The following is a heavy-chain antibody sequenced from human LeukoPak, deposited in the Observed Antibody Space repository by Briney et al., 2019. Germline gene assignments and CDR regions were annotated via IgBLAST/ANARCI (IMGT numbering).Heavy chain of an antibody. J-gene: IGHJ4*02. CDR3: AREDIPMVRGVKLRLFDY. Sequence: PSETLSLTGTVSGYSISSGYYWGWVRQPPGKGLEWIGSIHLSGSTYYNPSLKSRVTIPVDTSKDQFSLKLSAGTAADPAVYYCAREDIPMVRGVKLRLFDYWGQGTLVTVSS. V-gene: IGHV4-38-2*02. D-gene: IGHD3-10*01. CDR1: GYSISSGYY. CDR2: IHLSGST.